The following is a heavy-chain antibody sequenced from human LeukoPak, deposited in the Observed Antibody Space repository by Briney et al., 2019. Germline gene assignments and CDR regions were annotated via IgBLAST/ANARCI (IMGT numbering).Heavy chain of an antibody. J-gene: IGHJ4*02. CDR3: ARHSGSYYQPLDD. CDR1: GGSVSSSSYY. Sequence: SETLSLTCSVSGGSVSSSSYYWGWIRQPPGKGLEWIGSIYYSGGTYYNPSLKSRVIISVDTSKNQFSLKVSSVTAADTAVHYCARHSGSYYQPLDDWGQGTLVTVSS. V-gene: IGHV4-39*01. CDR2: IYYSGGT. D-gene: IGHD1-26*01.